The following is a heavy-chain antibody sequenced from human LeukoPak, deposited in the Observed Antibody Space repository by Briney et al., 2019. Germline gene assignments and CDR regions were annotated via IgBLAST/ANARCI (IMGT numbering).Heavy chain of an antibody. CDR3: VREGFYFFDF. CDR2: ISGSGGRT. V-gene: IGHV3-23*01. CDR1: GFTFSNYA. J-gene: IGHJ4*01. Sequence: GGSLRLSCAASGFTFSNYAMSWVRQAPGKGLEWVSVISGSGGRTYYADSVKGRFTIFRDNAKDSVYLQMNSLRAEDSATYYCVREGFYFFDFWGQGTLVTVSS.